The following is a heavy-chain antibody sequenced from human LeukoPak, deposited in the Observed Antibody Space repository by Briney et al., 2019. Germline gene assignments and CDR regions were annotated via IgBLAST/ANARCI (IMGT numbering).Heavy chain of an antibody. CDR2: IYPGDSDT. J-gene: IGHJ3*02. CDR1: GYSFTSYW. Sequence: GESLKISCKGSGYSFTSYWIGWVRQMPGKGLEWMGIIYPGDSDTRYSPSFQGQVTISADKSISTAYLQWSSLKASDTAMYYCARYSKDYGDYHDAFDIWGQGTMVTVSS. V-gene: IGHV5-51*01. CDR3: ARYSKDYGDYHDAFDI. D-gene: IGHD4-17*01.